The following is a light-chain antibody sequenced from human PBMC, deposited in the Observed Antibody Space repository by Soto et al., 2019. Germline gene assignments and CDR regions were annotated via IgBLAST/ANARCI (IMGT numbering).Light chain of an antibody. Sequence: DIVMTQSPDSLAVSLGGWATINCKSSQSVLYSSNNKNYLAWYQQKPGQPPKLLIYGASTRESGVPDRFSGSGSGTDFTLTIRRLQAEDVAVYYCQQYYGTPRTFGQGTKVEIK. CDR2: GAS. J-gene: IGKJ1*01. V-gene: IGKV4-1*01. CDR3: QQYYGTPRT. CDR1: QSVLYSSNNKNY.